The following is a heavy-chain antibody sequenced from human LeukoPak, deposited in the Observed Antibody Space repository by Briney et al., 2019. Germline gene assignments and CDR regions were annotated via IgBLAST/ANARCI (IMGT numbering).Heavy chain of an antibody. CDR3: AIFYTVTPRQHHYGMDV. J-gene: IGHJ6*02. V-gene: IGHV1-69*13. CDR2: IIPLFGTA. D-gene: IGHD4-11*01. Sequence: SVKVSCKASGNSISKFAVSWVRQAPGQGLEWMGGIIPLFGTADYPQKFQGRVTITADESTSTTYMELSSLRSEDTAVYYCAIFYTVTPRQHHYGMDVWGQGTTVTISS. CDR1: GNSISKFA.